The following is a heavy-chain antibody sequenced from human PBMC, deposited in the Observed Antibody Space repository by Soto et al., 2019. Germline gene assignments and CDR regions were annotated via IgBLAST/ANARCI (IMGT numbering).Heavy chain of an antibody. CDR2: INPNSGGT. D-gene: IGHD3-3*01. J-gene: IGHJ5*02. V-gene: IGHV1-2*06. Sequence: ASVKVSCKASGYIFTDYYMHWVRQAPGQELGWMGRINPNSGGTNYAQKFQGRVTMTRDTSISTAYTELSSLRSEDTAMYYCARVASTKYDFWSGNYMNWFDPWGQGTLVTVCS. CDR1: GYIFTDYY. CDR3: ARVASTKYDFWSGNYMNWFDP.